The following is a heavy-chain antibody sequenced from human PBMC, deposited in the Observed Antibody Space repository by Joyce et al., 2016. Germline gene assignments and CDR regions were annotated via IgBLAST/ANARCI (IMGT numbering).Heavy chain of an antibody. CDR3: AADVAEVGFGELDH. J-gene: IGHJ4*02. Sequence: EVQVAEYGGGLVKPGGSLRLSCAASGFTFNVAWMTWVRQAPGKGLEWVGRIKSKTSGETTEYAAPVKGIFTISRDDSKNTVSLQMNGLRTEDTAVYFCAADVAEVGFGELDHWGQGTLVTVSS. D-gene: IGHD3-10*01. CDR1: GFTFNVAW. CDR2: IKSKTSGETT. V-gene: IGHV3-15*01.